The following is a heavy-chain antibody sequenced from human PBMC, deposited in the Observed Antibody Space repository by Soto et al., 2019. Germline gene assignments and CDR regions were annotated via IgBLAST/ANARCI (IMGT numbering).Heavy chain of an antibody. V-gene: IGHV1-18*01. CDR2: ISTYNGDT. CDR3: ARDLLYCGGDCYHDAFEI. CDR1: GYTFTTYG. Sequence: QVQLVQSGAEVKKPGASVKVSCKASGYTFTTYGISWVRQAPGQGLEWMGWISTYNGDTNYAQKVQGRVTMTADTSTRTAYMELRSLRSDDTAVYYCARDLLYCGGDCYHDAFEIWGQGTMVTVSS. D-gene: IGHD2-21*02. J-gene: IGHJ3*02.